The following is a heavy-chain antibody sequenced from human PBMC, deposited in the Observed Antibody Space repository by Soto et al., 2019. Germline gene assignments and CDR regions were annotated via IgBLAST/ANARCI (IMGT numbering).Heavy chain of an antibody. D-gene: IGHD6-19*01. J-gene: IGHJ4*02. CDR2: ISYDGSNK. CDR1: GFTFSSYG. CDR3: AKEEWLVPGNY. Sequence: PGGSLRLSCAASGFTFSSYGMHWVRQAPGKGLEWVAVISYDGSNKFYADSVKGRFTISRDNSKNMLFLQMSSLRADDTAVYYCAKEEWLVPGNYWGQGTLVPVSS. V-gene: IGHV3-30*18.